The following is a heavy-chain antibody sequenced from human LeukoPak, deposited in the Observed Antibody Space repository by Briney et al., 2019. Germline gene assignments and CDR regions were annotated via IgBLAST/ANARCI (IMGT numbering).Heavy chain of an antibody. CDR2: IIPIFGTA. CDR1: GGTFSSYA. CDR3: ARLAGTPWYFDL. J-gene: IGHJ2*01. V-gene: IGHV1-69*13. D-gene: IGHD6-19*01. Sequence: SVKVSCKASGGTFSSYAISWVRQAPGQGLEWMGGIIPIFGTANYAQKFQGRVTITADESTSTAYMELRSLRSDDTAVYYCARLAGTPWYFDLWGRGTLVTVSS.